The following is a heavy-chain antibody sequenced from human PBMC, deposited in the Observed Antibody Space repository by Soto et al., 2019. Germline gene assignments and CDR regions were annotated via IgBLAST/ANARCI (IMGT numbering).Heavy chain of an antibody. Sequence: AASVKVSCKASGGTFSSYAISWVRQAPGQGLEWMGGIIPIFGTANYAQRFQGRVTITADESTSTAYMELSSLRSEDTAVYYCARVYCSGGSCYLYYWGQGTLVTVSS. D-gene: IGHD2-15*01. CDR1: GGTFSSYA. V-gene: IGHV1-69*13. J-gene: IGHJ4*02. CDR3: ARVYCSGGSCYLYY. CDR2: IIPIFGTA.